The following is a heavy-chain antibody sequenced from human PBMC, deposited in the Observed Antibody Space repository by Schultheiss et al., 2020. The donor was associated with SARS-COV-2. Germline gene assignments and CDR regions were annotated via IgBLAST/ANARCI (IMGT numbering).Heavy chain of an antibody. Sequence: GESLKISCAASGFTFSSYAMHWVRQAPGKGLEWVAVISYDGSNKYYADSVSGRFTISKDNSENMLYLQMNSLRAEDTAVYYCARVGTDFRSGYSYGMDVWGQGTTVTVSS. D-gene: IGHD3-3*01. CDR1: GFTFSSYA. CDR3: ARVGTDFRSGYSYGMDV. V-gene: IGHV3-30-3*01. J-gene: IGHJ6*02. CDR2: ISYDGSNK.